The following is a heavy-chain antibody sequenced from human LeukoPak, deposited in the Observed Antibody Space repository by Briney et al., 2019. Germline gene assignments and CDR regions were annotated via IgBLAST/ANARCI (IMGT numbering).Heavy chain of an antibody. CDR2: IKQDGSEK. CDR1: GFTFSTYY. J-gene: IGHJ4*02. Sequence: GGSLRLSCAASGFTFSTYYMSWVRQAPGTGLEWVANIKQDGSEKYYVDSVKGRFTISRDNAKNTLYLQMNSLRAEDTAVYYCAKARENGYWGQGTLVTVSS. V-gene: IGHV3-7*03. D-gene: IGHD1-26*01. CDR3: AKARENGY.